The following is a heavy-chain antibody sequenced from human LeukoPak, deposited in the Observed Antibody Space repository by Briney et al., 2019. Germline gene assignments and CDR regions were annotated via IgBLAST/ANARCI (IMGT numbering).Heavy chain of an antibody. J-gene: IGHJ4*02. CDR2: INPVGSNT. Sequence: GGSLRLSCAASGFTFTSSWMHWVRQAPGKGLVWVSHINPVGSNTTYADAVKGRFTVSRDNAENTMFLQMNSLRAEDTAVYYCARSLKDWGQGSLVTVSS. D-gene: IGHD5/OR15-5a*01. V-gene: IGHV3-74*01. CDR1: GFTFTSSW. CDR3: ARSLKD.